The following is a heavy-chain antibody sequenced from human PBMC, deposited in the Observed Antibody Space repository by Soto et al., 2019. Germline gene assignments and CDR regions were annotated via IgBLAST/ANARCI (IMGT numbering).Heavy chain of an antibody. CDR1: GYTFTSYG. V-gene: IGHV1-8*02. Sequence: ASVKVSCKASGYTFTSYGINWVRQATGQGLEWMGWMNPNSGNTGYAQKFQGRVTMTRNTSISTAYMELSSLRSEDTAVYYCARGHSACSTSCLDDAFDIWGQGTMVTVSS. D-gene: IGHD2-2*01. CDR2: MNPNSGNT. J-gene: IGHJ3*02. CDR3: ARGHSACSTSCLDDAFDI.